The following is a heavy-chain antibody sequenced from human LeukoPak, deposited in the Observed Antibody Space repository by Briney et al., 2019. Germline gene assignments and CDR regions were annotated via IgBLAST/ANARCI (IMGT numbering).Heavy chain of an antibody. CDR1: GFTFSRYA. CDR3: ATRDFDWLLLYYFDY. J-gene: IGHJ4*02. V-gene: IGHV3-23*01. D-gene: IGHD3-9*01. Sequence: GGSLSLSCAASGFTFSRYAMSWVRQAPGKGLEWVSAISGSGGSTYYADSVKGRFTISRDNSKNTLYLQMNSLRAEDTAVYYCATRDFDWLLLYYFDYWGQGTLVTVSS. CDR2: ISGSGGST.